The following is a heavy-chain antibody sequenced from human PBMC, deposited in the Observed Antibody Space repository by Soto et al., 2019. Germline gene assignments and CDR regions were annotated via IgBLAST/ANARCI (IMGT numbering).Heavy chain of an antibody. J-gene: IGHJ4*02. D-gene: IGHD6-13*01. CDR2: ISGSGGST. CDR3: APSGAAAAGQVDY. Sequence: EVQLLESGGGLVQPGGSLRLSCAASGFTFSSYAMSWVRQAPGKRLEWVSAISGSGGSTYYADSVKGRFTISRDNSKNTLYLQMNSLRAEDTAVYYWAPSGAAAAGQVDYWGQGTLVTVSS. V-gene: IGHV3-23*01. CDR1: GFTFSSYA.